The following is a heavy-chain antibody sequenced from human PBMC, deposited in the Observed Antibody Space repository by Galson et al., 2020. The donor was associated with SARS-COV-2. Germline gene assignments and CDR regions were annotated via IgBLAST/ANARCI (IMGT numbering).Heavy chain of an antibody. CDR2: ISTSGNTI. V-gene: IGHV3-48*03. CDR1: GFTFSDYE. Sequence: GGSLRLSCAASGFTFSDYEMNWVRQAPGKGLEWLSYISTSGNTIYYADSVRGRFTISRDNAKNSLYLQMNNLRAEDTALYYCARNAGGYYSSGRGEVYWGQGTLVTVSS. D-gene: IGHD2-2*01. CDR3: ARNAGGYYSSGRGEVY. J-gene: IGHJ4*02.